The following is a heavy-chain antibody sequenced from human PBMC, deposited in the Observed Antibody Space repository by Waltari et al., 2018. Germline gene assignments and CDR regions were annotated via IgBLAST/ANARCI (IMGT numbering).Heavy chain of an antibody. V-gene: IGHV3-23*01. D-gene: IGHD6-13*01. CDR2: MSGPGLTT. CDR3: AKVGGIAAAEFQFDF. CDR1: GFTFISYA. Sequence: EVQLLESGGGLVQPGGSLRLSCAASGFTFISYAMSWVRQAPGKGLVGVSRMSGPGLTTFDADSVNGRFSSSRDNSKNTLYLQINGRRADDTAVYYCAKVGGIAAAEFQFDFWGRGTLVTVSS. J-gene: IGHJ4*02.